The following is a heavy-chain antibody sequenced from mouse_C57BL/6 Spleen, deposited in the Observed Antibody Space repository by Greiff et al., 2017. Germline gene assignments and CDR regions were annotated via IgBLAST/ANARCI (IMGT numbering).Heavy chain of an antibody. CDR1: GYAFSSSW. CDR2: IYPGDGDT. Sequence: QVQLQQSGPELVKPGASVKISCKASGYAFSSSWMNWVKQRPGKGLEWIGRIYPGDGDTNYNGKFKGKATLTADKSSSTAYMQLSSLASEDSAVYFCARYDAYSEDFDYWGQGTTLTVSS. CDR3: ARYDAYSEDFDY. D-gene: IGHD2-3*01. J-gene: IGHJ2*01. V-gene: IGHV1-82*01.